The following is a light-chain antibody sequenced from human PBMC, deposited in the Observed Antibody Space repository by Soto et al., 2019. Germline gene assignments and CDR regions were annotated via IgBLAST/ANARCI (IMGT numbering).Light chain of an antibody. CDR2: LNSDGSH. CDR1: SGHSSYT. J-gene: IGLJ3*02. Sequence: QLVLTQSPSASASLGASVKLTCTLSSGHSSYTIAWHQQQPEKGPRYLMTLNSDGSHSKGDGIPDRFSGSSSGAERYLSISSLQSEDEADYYCQTWGTGIEVFGGGTKVTGL. V-gene: IGLV4-69*01. CDR3: QTWGTGIEV.